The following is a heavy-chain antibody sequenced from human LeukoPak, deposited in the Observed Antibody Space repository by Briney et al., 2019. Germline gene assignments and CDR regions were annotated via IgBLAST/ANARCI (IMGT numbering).Heavy chain of an antibody. J-gene: IGHJ4*02. Sequence: PGGSLRLSCAASGFTFSNAWMSWVRQAPGKGLEWVGRIKSKTDGGTTDYAAPVKGRFTISRDDSKNTLYLQVNSLKTEDTAVYYCTTEYYYDSSGYGVPDYWGQGTLVTVSS. CDR2: IKSKTDGGTT. D-gene: IGHD3-22*01. CDR3: TTEYYYDSSGYGVPDY. CDR1: GFTFSNAW. V-gene: IGHV3-15*01.